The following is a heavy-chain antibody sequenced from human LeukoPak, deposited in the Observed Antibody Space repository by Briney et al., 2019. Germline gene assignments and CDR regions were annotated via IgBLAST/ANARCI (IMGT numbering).Heavy chain of an antibody. D-gene: IGHD5-18*01. CDR2: TYYSGST. J-gene: IGHJ3*02. Sequence: SETLSLTCTVSGGSISSYYWSWIRQPPGKGLEWIGYTYYSGSTNYNPSLKSRVTISVDTSKNQFSLKLSSVTAADTAVYYCARVRDTAMVGFDDAFDIWGQGTMVTVSS. V-gene: IGHV4-59*01. CDR1: GGSISSYY. CDR3: ARVRDTAMVGFDDAFDI.